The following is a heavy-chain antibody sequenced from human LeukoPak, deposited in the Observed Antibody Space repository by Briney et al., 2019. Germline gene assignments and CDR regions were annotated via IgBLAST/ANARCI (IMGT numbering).Heavy chain of an antibody. J-gene: IGHJ4*02. Sequence: SVKVSCKASGYTLTSYGISWVRQAPGQGLEWMGGIIPIFGTANYAQKFQGRVTITADESTSTAYMELSSLRSEDTAVYYCAGMRDGYNQNFDYWGQGTLVTVSS. D-gene: IGHD5-24*01. CDR3: AGMRDGYNQNFDY. V-gene: IGHV1-69*13. CDR1: GYTLTSYG. CDR2: IIPIFGTA.